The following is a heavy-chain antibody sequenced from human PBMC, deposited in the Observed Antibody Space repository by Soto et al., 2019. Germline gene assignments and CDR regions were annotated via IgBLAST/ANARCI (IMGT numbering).Heavy chain of an antibody. V-gene: IGHV3-21*01. Sequence: GGSLRLSCAASGFTFSSYSMNWVRQAPGKGLEWVSSISSSSSYIYYADSVKGRFTISRDNAKNSLYLQMNSLRAEDTAVYYCARDVSGYYDFWSGDAFDIWGQGTMVTVSS. D-gene: IGHD3-3*01. CDR2: ISSSSSYI. CDR3: ARDVSGYYDFWSGDAFDI. J-gene: IGHJ3*02. CDR1: GFTFSSYS.